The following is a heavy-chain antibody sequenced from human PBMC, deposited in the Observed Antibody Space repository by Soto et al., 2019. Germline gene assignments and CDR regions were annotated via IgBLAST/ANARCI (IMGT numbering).Heavy chain of an antibody. D-gene: IGHD1-26*01. CDR2: FDPEDGET. V-gene: IGHV1-24*01. Sequence: GASVKVSCKVSGYTLTELSMHWVRQAPGKGLEWMGGFDPEDGETIYAQKFQGRVTMTEDTSTDTAYMELSSLRSEDTAVYYCAAGVSGSYPPPFDYWGQGTLVTVSS. J-gene: IGHJ4*02. CDR3: AAGVSGSYPPPFDY. CDR1: GYTLTELS.